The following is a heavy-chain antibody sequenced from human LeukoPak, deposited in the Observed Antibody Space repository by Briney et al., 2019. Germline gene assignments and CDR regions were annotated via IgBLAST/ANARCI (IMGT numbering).Heavy chain of an antibody. CDR2: IYYSGST. J-gene: IGHJ4*02. CDR1: GGSISSSRYY. Sequence: SETLSLTCTVSGGSISSSRYYWGWIRQPPGKGLEWIGSIYYSGSTYYNPSLKSRVTISVDTSKNQFSLKLSSVTAADTAVYYCARDRNTAMVFDYWGQGTLVTVSS. D-gene: IGHD5-18*01. CDR3: ARDRNTAMVFDY. V-gene: IGHV4-39*07.